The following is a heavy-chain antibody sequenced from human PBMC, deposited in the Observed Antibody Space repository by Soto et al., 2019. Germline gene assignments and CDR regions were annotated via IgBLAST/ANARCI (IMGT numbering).Heavy chain of an antibody. J-gene: IGHJ4*02. V-gene: IGHV1-18*01. CDR1: GYTFTSYG. CDR2: ISAYNGNT. CDR3: ARSSGSAPRHDFWSGYYNY. Sequence: ASVKVSCKASGYTFTSYGISWVRQAPGQGLEWMGWISAYNGNTNYAQKLQGRVTMTTDTSTSTAYMELRSLRSDDKAVYYCARSSGSAPRHDFWSGYYNYWGQGTLVTVSS. D-gene: IGHD3-3*01.